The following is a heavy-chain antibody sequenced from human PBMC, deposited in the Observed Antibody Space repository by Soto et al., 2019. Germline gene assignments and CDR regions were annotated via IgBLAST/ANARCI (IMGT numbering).Heavy chain of an antibody. Sequence: QVQLLAAGPGLVKPSETLSLTCTVSGNSISDYYWTWIRQPPGKGVEWIGYIFHNGNTNYNPSLKRLVIMTLDTSKNQFSLRLSFVTAAETALYYCANDVGVTVNWEDDFDIGGQGKMVTV. D-gene: IGHD1-26*01. CDR3: ANDVGVTVNWEDDFDI. V-gene: IGHV4-59*01. J-gene: IGHJ3*02. CDR2: IFHNGNT. CDR1: GNSISDYY.